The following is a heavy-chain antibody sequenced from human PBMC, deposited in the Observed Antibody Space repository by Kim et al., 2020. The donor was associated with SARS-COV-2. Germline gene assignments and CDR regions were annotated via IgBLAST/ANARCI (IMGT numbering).Heavy chain of an antibody. J-gene: IGHJ4*02. CDR3: AREGVRRGVDY. V-gene: IGHV3-74*01. Sequence: GYADSVRGRFTTSGDYAKNTVYLQMDSLSVEDTALYYCAREGVRRGVDYWGQGTLVAVSS. D-gene: IGHD2-21*01.